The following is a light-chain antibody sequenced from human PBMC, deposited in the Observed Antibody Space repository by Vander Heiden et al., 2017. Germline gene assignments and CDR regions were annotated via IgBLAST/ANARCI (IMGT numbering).Light chain of an antibody. Sequence: HSALTQPRSLSGSPGQAVTIPCAGASSDVGSYNYVSWFQQHPGKAPNLLLFDVTKRPSGVPDRFSASKSGNTASLTISGLQDADDGEYYCCSYAGANRYVFGSGTTV. CDR3: CSYAGANRYV. CDR2: DVT. CDR1: SSDVGSYNY. J-gene: IGLJ6*01. V-gene: IGLV2-11*01.